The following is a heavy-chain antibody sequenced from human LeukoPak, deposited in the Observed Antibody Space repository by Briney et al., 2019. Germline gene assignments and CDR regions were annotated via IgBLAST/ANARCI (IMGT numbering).Heavy chain of an antibody. V-gene: IGHV3-21*01. Sequence: SGGSLRLSCAASGFTFRYYAMSWVRQAPGKGLEWVASIGSSGNYIYYADSVKGRFTISRDNSKNTLYLQMNSLRAEDTAVYYCARDEVGYWGQGTLVTVSS. J-gene: IGHJ4*02. CDR3: ARDEVGY. D-gene: IGHD2-15*01. CDR1: GFTFRYYA. CDR2: IGSSGNYI.